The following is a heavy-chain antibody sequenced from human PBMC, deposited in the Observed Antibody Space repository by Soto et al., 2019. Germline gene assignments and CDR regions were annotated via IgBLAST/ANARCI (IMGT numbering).Heavy chain of an antibody. V-gene: IGHV4-59*11. CDR3: ARVGSRGWSQHY. CDR1: GGSISGHY. D-gene: IGHD6-19*01. CDR2: IFYSGST. J-gene: IGHJ4*02. Sequence: SETLSLTCSVSGGSISGHYWTWIRQSPGKGLEWIGYIFYSGSTNYNPSLKSRVTISVDTSKNQFSLKMSSVTAADTAVYYCARVGSRGWSQHYGGGEPLFTVS.